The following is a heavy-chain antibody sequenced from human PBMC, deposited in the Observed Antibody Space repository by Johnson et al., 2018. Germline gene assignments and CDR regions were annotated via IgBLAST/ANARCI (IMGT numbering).Heavy chain of an antibody. J-gene: IGHJ6*03. Sequence: EVQLVESGGGLVQPGRSLRLSCTASGFTFGDYAMSWFRQAPGKGLEWVGFIRSKTFGGTTEYAASMKGRFTISRDDSGSIAYLQMNSLKTEDTAVYSCVRGYDFWSGYDMDVWGKGTTVTVSS. CDR1: GFTFGDYA. CDR2: IRSKTFGGTT. V-gene: IGHV3-49*03. CDR3: VRGYDFWSGYDMDV. D-gene: IGHD3-3*01.